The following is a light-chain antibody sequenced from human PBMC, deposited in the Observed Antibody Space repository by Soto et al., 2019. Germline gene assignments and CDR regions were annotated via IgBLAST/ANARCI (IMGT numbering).Light chain of an antibody. Sequence: DIQMTQSPSSLSASVGDRVTITCRASQNIRSYLNWYQQKPGKAPKLLIYAESTLQSGVPSRFSGRGSGTNFTLTIRSLQPEDFATYYCQQSYNTPRTFGQGTKVEIK. CDR1: QNIRSY. V-gene: IGKV1-39*01. CDR2: AES. CDR3: QQSYNTPRT. J-gene: IGKJ1*01.